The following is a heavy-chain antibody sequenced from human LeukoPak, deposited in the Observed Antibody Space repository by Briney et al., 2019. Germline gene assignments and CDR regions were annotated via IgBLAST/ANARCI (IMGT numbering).Heavy chain of an antibody. J-gene: IGHJ4*02. CDR3: ARQKWLIRGIDY. V-gene: IGHV4-30-4*01. CDR2: IYHTEST. CDR1: GGSINSGDYY. Sequence: PSETLSLTCTVSGGSINSGDYYWSWIRQPPGKGLEWIGYIYHTESTFYNPSLNSRVTISLDMSNNQFSLKLSSVTAADTAVYYCARQKWLIRGIDYWGQGTLVAVSP. D-gene: IGHD6-19*01.